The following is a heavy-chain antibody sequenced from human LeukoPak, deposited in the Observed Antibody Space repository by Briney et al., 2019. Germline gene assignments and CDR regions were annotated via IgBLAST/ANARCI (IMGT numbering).Heavy chain of an antibody. Sequence: GGSLRLSCAASGFTFSRYWMHWVRQAPGKGLVWVSRINSDGSSTSYADSVKGRFTISRDNAKNTLYLQMNSLRAEDMAVYYCARDLKRYCSGGSCYSAWFDPWGQGTLVTVSS. V-gene: IGHV3-74*01. D-gene: IGHD2-15*01. CDR2: INSDGSST. CDR1: GFTFSRYW. CDR3: ARDLKRYCSGGSCYSAWFDP. J-gene: IGHJ5*02.